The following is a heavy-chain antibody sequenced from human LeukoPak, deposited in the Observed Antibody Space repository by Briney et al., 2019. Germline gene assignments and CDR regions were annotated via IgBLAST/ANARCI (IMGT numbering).Heavy chain of an antibody. CDR2: MYYSGNT. D-gene: IGHD6-13*01. V-gene: IGHV4-39*07. CDR3: ARGTPPSSSCYDY. J-gene: IGHJ4*02. Sequence: PSETLSLTCTVSGGSFSTNSYYWGWIRQPPGKGLEWIGSMYYSGNTYYNPSLKSRVTISIDSSKNQFSLKLNSVTAADTAVYYCARGTPPSSSCYDYRGQGTLVTVSS. CDR1: GGSFSTNSYY.